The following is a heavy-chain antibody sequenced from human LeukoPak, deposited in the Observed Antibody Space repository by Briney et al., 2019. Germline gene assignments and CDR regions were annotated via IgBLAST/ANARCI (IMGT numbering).Heavy chain of an antibody. D-gene: IGHD2-15*01. CDR3: GRGGYYSGGIFYYYFDY. CDR2: IYPGDSDT. Sequence: GESLKISCKASGYSFSDYYITWLRQMPGKGLEWMGIIYPGDSDTRYSPSFQGQVTISADKSISTAYLQWSSLKASDTAMYHYGRGGYYSGGIFYYYFDYWGQGTLVTVSS. V-gene: IGHV5-51*01. J-gene: IGHJ4*02. CDR1: GYSFSDYY.